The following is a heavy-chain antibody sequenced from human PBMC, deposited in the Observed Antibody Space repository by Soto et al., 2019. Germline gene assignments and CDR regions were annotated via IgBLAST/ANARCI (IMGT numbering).Heavy chain of an antibody. CDR2: IYDSGTT. J-gene: IGHJ6*02. CDR3: AQGGVRMDV. D-gene: IGHD3-16*01. V-gene: IGHV4-59*01. Sequence: QVQLQESGPGLVKPSETLSLTCTVSGVSISSSYWSWIRQPPGKGLEWIGYIYDSGTTDYNPSLTSRVSASVDTPKNQLSLRLNFVTAADTAVYYSAQGGVRMDVWGQGTTVTVSS. CDR1: GVSISSSY.